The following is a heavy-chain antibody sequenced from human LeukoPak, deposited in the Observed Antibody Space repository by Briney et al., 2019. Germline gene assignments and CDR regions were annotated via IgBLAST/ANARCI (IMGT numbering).Heavy chain of an antibody. D-gene: IGHD6-13*01. CDR3: ARGSGSSWYTN. J-gene: IGHJ4*02. Sequence: ASVNVSCKASGYIFIGYYMHWVRQAPGQGLEWMGWINPNSGVTNYVQKFQGRVTMTRDTSISTAYMELSRLRSDDTAVYYCARGSGSSWYTNWGQGTLVTVSS. CDR1: GYIFIGYY. V-gene: IGHV1-2*02. CDR2: INPNSGVT.